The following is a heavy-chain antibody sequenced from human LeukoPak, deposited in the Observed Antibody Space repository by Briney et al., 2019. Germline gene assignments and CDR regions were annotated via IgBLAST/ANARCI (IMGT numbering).Heavy chain of an antibody. CDR1: GFTFSSYA. V-gene: IGHV3-30-3*01. Sequence: PGGSLRLSCAASGFTFSSYAMHWVRQAPGKGLEWVAVISYDGSNKYYADSVKSRFTISRDNSKNTLYLQMNSLRAEDTAVYYCARDRRDVKNWFDPWGQGTLVTVSS. J-gene: IGHJ5*02. CDR2: ISYDGSNK. CDR3: ARDRRDVKNWFDP.